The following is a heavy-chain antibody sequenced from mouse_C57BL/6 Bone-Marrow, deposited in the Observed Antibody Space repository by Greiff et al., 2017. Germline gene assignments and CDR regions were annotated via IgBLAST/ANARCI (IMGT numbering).Heavy chain of an antibody. Sequence: VQLQQSGAELVRPGASVKLSCTASGFNIKDDYMHWVKQRPEQGLEWIGWIDPENGDTEYASKFQGKATITADTSSNTAYLQLSSLTSEDSAVYYCAIGGNRFAYWGQGTLVTVSA. D-gene: IGHD2-1*01. CDR2: IDPENGDT. V-gene: IGHV14-4*01. CDR1: GFNIKDDY. J-gene: IGHJ3*01. CDR3: AIGGNRFAY.